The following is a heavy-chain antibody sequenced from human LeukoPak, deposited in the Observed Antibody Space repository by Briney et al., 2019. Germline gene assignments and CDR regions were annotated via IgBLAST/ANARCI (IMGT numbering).Heavy chain of an antibody. J-gene: IGHJ4*02. CDR3: ARGGGYYYGSGRGFDY. CDR1: GYTFTSYD. Sequence: ASVKVSCKASGYTFTSYDINWVRQATGQGLELMGWMNPNSGNTGYAQKFQGRVTMTRNTSISTAYMELSSLRSEDTAVYYCARGGGYYYGSGRGFDYWGQGTLVTVSS. CDR2: MNPNSGNT. V-gene: IGHV1-8*01. D-gene: IGHD3-10*01.